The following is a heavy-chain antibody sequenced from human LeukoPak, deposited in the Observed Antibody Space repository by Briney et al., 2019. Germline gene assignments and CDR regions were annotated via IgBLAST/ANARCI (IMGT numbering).Heavy chain of an antibody. J-gene: IGHJ3*01. D-gene: IGHD3-22*01. V-gene: IGHV3-33*08. CDR1: GFSFGDYY. Sequence: PGGSLRLSCAASGFSFGDYYMGWIRQAPGKGLEWVALISYDGTNKYYADSVKGRFAISRDNSKKTVYLQMNSLRADDTAVYFCARARNYYDGSGYPQDAFDLWGQGTMVTVSS. CDR2: ISYDGTNK. CDR3: ARARNYYDGSGYPQDAFDL.